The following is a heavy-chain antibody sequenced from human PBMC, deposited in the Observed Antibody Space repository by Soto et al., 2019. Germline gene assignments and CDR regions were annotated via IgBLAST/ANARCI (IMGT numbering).Heavy chain of an antibody. CDR1: GGSISSSSYY. CDR3: ARVVATILDY. J-gene: IGHJ4*02. V-gene: IGHV4-39*01. CDR2: IYYSGST. D-gene: IGHD5-12*01. Sequence: SETLSLTCTVSGGSISSSSYYWGWIRQPPGKGLEWIGSIYYSGSTYYNPSLKSRVTISVDTSKNQFSLKLSSVTAADTAVYYCARVVATILDYWGQGTLVTVSS.